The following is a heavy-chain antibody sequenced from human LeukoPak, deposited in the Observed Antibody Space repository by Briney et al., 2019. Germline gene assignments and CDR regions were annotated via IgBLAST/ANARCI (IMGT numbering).Heavy chain of an antibody. V-gene: IGHV3-23*01. CDR2: ISGTGDI. CDR1: GFTFSTYA. CDR3: AKGDWADS. J-gene: IGHJ4*02. Sequence: PGGSLRLSCAASGFTFSTYAMTWVRQAPGKGLEWVSGISGTGDINQADAVKGRFTISRDNSKDTLYLQMSILRTEDTAVYYCAKGDWADSWGQGTLVTVSS. D-gene: IGHD3/OR15-3a*01.